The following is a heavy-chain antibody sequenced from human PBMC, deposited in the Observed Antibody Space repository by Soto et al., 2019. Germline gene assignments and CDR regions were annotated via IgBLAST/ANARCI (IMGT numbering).Heavy chain of an antibody. V-gene: IGHV3-74*01. CDR2: INSDGSTT. CDR1: GFTFSTYW. J-gene: IGHJ5*02. D-gene: IGHD5-12*01. CDR3: AGGVATLLA. Sequence: EVQLVESGGGLVQPGGSLSLSCAASGFTFSTYWMHWVRQVPGKGLVWVARINSDGSTTSYADSVKGRFTISRDNARKTLFLHMSSLRAEDTAVYYCAGGVATLLAWGQGTLVTVSS.